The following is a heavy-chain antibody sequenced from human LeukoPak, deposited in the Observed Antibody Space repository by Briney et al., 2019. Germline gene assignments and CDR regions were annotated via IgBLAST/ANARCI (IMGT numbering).Heavy chain of an antibody. CDR3: AMGKALTIFGVVPRGFDP. CDR1: GGTFSSYA. J-gene: IGHJ5*02. D-gene: IGHD3-3*01. Sequence: SVKVSCKASGGTFSSYAISWVRQAPGQGLEWMGGIIPIFGTANYAQKFQGRVTITADESTSTAYMELSSLRSEDTAVYYCAMGKALTIFGVVPRGFDPWGQGTLVTVSS. V-gene: IGHV1-69*13. CDR2: IIPIFGTA.